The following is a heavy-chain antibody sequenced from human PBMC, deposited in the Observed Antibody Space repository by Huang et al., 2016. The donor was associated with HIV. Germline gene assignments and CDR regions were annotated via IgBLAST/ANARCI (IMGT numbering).Heavy chain of an antibody. CDR2: ISYDGSEK. J-gene: IGHJ4*02. V-gene: IGHV3-30*18. D-gene: IGHD3-10*01. Sequence: QVQLVESGGGGVQPGRSLRPSCAASGFTFSTYGMHWVRQAAGKGRELVTVISYDGSEKYYADSVKGRFTSARDNSNNTLYLQMNSLRADDTAVYYCVKDQGHTFMVRYHFDFWGQGTLVTVSS. CDR3: VKDQGHTFMVRYHFDF. CDR1: GFTFSTYG.